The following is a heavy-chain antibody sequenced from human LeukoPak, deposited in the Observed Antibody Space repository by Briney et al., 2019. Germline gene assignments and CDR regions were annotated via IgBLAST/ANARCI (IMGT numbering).Heavy chain of an antibody. CDR2: VSTDGSNQ. CDR3: AKELAPYYQLHQD. D-gene: IGHD2-2*01. V-gene: IGHV3-30*18. J-gene: IGHJ4*02. Sequence: GGSLRLSCAASEFTFSSTWMSWVRQAPGKGLEWVAVVSTDGSNQFYADSVKGRFTISRDNSKNTLYLQMNSLRVEDTAVYYCAKELAPYYQLHQDWGQGTLVTVSS. CDR1: EFTFSSTW.